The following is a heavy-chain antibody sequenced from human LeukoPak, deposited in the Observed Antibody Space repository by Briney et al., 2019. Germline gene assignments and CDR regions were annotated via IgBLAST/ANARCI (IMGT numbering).Heavy chain of an antibody. CDR2: IYYSGST. CDR3: ARYMVRGVTIPSSYFDY. V-gene: IGHV4-31*03. D-gene: IGHD3-10*01. CDR1: GGSISSGGYY. Sequence: SETLSLTCTVSGGSISSGGYYWSWIRQHPGKGLEWIGYIYYSGSTYYNPSLKSRVTISVDTSKNQFSLKLSSVTAADTAVYYCARYMVRGVTIPSSYFDYWGQGTLVTVSS. J-gene: IGHJ4*02.